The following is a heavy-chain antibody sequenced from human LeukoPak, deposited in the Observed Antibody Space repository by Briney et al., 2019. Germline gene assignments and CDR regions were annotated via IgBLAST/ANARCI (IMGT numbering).Heavy chain of an antibody. CDR1: GGSISSGNYY. Sequence: PSETLSLTCTVSGGSISSGNYYWSWIRQPPRKGLEWIGYIYYSGSTYYNPSLKSRIAISVDTSKNQFSLKLSSVTAADTAVYYCARSSFYSSSWYFDYWSQGTLVTVSS. CDR2: IYYSGST. V-gene: IGHV4-30-4*08. J-gene: IGHJ4*02. D-gene: IGHD6-13*01. CDR3: ARSSFYSSSWYFDY.